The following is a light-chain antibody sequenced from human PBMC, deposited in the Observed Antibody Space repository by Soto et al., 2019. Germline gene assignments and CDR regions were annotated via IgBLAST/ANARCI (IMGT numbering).Light chain of an antibody. CDR1: RAINTY. CDR3: QQRSSWPLT. J-gene: IGKJ4*01. CDR2: DAS. V-gene: IGKV3-11*01. Sequence: EIVSTQSPPTLPLSPGERATLSCRASRAINTYLAWYQQKRGQAPRLLIYDASNRTTGIPARFSGGGSGTDFTLSISSLETDDFAVYYCQQRSSWPLTFGGGTKVEI.